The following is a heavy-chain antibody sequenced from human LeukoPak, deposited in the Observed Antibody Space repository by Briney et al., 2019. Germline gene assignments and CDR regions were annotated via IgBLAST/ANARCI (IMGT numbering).Heavy chain of an antibody. Sequence: ASVKISCKVSGYTFTDYYMHWVQQAPGKGLEWMGLVDPEDGETIYAEKFQGRVTITADTSTDTAYMELSSLRSEDTAVYYCATTPRFIVVVPAARGYYMDVWGKGTTVTVSS. CDR2: VDPEDGET. D-gene: IGHD2-2*01. J-gene: IGHJ6*03. CDR1: GYTFTDYY. V-gene: IGHV1-69-2*01. CDR3: ATTPRFIVVVPAARGYYMDV.